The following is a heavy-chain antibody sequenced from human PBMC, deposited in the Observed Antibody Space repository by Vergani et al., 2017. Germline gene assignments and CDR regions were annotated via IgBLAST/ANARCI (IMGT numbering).Heavy chain of an antibody. Sequence: QMQLQESGPGLMKASETLSLPCTVSGDSIISRSYYLGWLRQPPGTGLEWIGSIYNSGNGDPSSSLKSRVPISADTSKNQFSLRLTSVTAADTAVYYCASGKYYSDSTSQFRGRYFDVWGRDTLVTVPS. CDR2: IYNSGNG. D-gene: IGHD3-16*01. CDR1: GDSIISRSYY. J-gene: IGHJ2*01. V-gene: IGHV4-39*01. CDR3: ASGKYYSDSTSQFRGRYFDV.